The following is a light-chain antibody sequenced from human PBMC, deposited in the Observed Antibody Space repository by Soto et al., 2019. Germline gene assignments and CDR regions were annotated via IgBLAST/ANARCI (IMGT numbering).Light chain of an antibody. J-gene: IGKJ4*01. Sequence: DIQMTQSPSSLSASVGDRITISCRASQTISTYLHWYQHKPGRAPRLLISDVSTLQSGVPGRFRGSGSETEFTLPIPNVQPENLATYYCQQGYSIHALTFGGGTKVELK. CDR1: QTISTY. V-gene: IGKV1-39*01. CDR3: QQGYSIHALT. CDR2: DVS.